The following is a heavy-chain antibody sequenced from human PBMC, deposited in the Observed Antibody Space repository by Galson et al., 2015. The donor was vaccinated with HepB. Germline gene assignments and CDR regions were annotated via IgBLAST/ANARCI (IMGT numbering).Heavy chain of an antibody. V-gene: IGHV3-23*01. D-gene: IGHD6-19*01. J-gene: IGHJ4*02. CDR3: ARDPVSFGSGWYVDY. CDR2: VSASGGAA. CDR1: GFPFSSYA. Sequence: SLRLSCAASGFPFSSYAMNWVRQAPGKGLEWVSGVSASGGAAYYADSVKGRFTISRDNSENTLYLQMSGLRADDTAVYYCARDPVSFGSGWYVDYWGQGTLVTVSS.